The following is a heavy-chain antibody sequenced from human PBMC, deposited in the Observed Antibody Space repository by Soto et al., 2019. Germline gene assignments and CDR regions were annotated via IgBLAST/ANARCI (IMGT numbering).Heavy chain of an antibody. CDR2: IDPSDSYS. CDR1: GYIFTTFW. CDR3: TRPLGKDSSYFSSYNAMDV. V-gene: IGHV5-10-1*01. D-gene: IGHD3-22*01. Sequence: LGESLKISCKASGYIFTTFWISWLRQMPGKGLEWMGRIDPSDSYSHYNLSFQGHVIMSVDRSTSTAFLRWSSLEASDTAIYYCTRPLGKDSSYFSSYNAMDVWGQGTTVTVSS. J-gene: IGHJ6*02.